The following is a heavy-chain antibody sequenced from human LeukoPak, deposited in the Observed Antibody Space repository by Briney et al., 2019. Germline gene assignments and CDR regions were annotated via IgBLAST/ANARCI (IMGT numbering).Heavy chain of an antibody. CDR1: GFSFSSYA. Sequence: GGSLRLSCAASGFSFSSYAMNWVCQAPGKGLEWVSAFSGSGGSTYYADSVKGRFTISRDNSKNTLYLQMNSLRAEDTAVYYCAKIRPPAYDIWGQGTMVTVSS. CDR3: AKIRPPAYDI. V-gene: IGHV3-23*01. D-gene: IGHD3-3*02. J-gene: IGHJ3*02. CDR2: FSGSGGST.